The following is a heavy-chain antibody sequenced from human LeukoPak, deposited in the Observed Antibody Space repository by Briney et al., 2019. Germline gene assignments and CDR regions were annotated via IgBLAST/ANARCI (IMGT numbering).Heavy chain of an antibody. D-gene: IGHD6-13*01. Sequence: PSETLSLTCTVSGYSISSGYYWGCIRQPPGKGLEWIGSIYYSGSIYYNPSLKSRVTISVDASKNQFSLQLSSVTAADTAVYYCARDIAAAPYYYMDVWGKGTTVTVSS. V-gene: IGHV4-38-2*02. CDR2: IYYSGSI. CDR3: ARDIAAAPYYYMDV. CDR1: GYSISSGYY. J-gene: IGHJ6*03.